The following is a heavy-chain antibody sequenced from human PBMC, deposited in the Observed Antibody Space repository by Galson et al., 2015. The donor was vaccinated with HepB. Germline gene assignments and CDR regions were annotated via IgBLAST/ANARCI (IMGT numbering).Heavy chain of an antibody. D-gene: IGHD6-13*01. Sequence: SLRLSCAASGFTFNSYNMNWVRRAPGKGLEWVSSIRSSSSYISYADSVKGRFTISRDNAKNSLYLQMNSLRAEDTAVYYCARTPKAIAAAGKGGPIDYLGQGTQVTVSS. CDR2: IRSSSSYI. CDR3: ARTPKAIAAAGKGGPIDY. V-gene: IGHV3-21*01. CDR1: GFTFNSYN. J-gene: IGHJ4*02.